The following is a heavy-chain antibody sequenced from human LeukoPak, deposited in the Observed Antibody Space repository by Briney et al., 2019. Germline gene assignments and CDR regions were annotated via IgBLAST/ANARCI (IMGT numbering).Heavy chain of an antibody. CDR1: GFTFTGHS. D-gene: IGHD1-26*01. Sequence: GGSLRLSCVASGFTFTGHSMHWVRQAPGKGLEWVAVVADDEKTIFYADSLKGRFTVSRDNSKNTVYLQMNSLRDEDTAVYYCAREKQSGGTPFDCWGQGSLVTVSS. J-gene: IGHJ4*02. V-gene: IGHV3-30*04. CDR3: AREKQSGGTPFDC. CDR2: VADDEKTI.